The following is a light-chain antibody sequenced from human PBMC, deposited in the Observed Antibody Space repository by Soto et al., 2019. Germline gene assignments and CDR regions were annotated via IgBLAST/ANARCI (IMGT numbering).Light chain of an antibody. CDR1: SSDVGSYNY. Sequence: QSALTQPASVSGSPGQSITISCTGTSSDVGSYNYVSWYQQHPGKAPKVLIYDVSNRPSGVSDRFSGSKSGNTASLTISGAQAEDEADYYCSSYTGSNTMVLGGGTKVTVL. CDR3: SSYTGSNTMV. CDR2: DVS. J-gene: IGLJ2*01. V-gene: IGLV2-14*01.